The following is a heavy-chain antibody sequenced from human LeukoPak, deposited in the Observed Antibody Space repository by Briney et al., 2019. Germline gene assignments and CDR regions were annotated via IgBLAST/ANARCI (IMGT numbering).Heavy chain of an antibody. J-gene: IGHJ5*02. CDR3: ARHSNWFDP. CDR1: GGSISSSSYY. CDR2: IYYSGST. V-gene: IGHV4-39*01. Sequence: SETLSLTCTVSGGSISSSSYYWGWIRQPPGKGLEWIGSIYYSGSTYYNPSLKSRVTISVDTSKNQFSLKLSSVTAADTAVYYCARHSNWFDPWGQGTLVTVSS.